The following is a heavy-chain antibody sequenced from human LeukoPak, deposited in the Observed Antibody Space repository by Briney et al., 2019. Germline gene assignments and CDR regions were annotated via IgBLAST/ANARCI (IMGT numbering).Heavy chain of an antibody. J-gene: IGHJ4*02. D-gene: IGHD2-15*01. V-gene: IGHV4-34*01. Sequence: SETLSLTCAVYGGSFSGYYWSWIRQPPGKGLEWIGEINHSGSTNYNPSPKSRVTISVDTSKNQFSLKLSSVTAADTAVYYCATGGGYCSGGSCYHFDYWGQGTLVTVSS. CDR1: GGSFSGYY. CDR3: ATGGGYCSGGSCYHFDY. CDR2: INHSGST.